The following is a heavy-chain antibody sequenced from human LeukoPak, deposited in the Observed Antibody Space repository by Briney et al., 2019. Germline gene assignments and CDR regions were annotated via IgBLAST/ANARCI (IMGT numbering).Heavy chain of an antibody. Sequence: GGSLRLSCAASGFIFSSCGMHWVRQAPGKGLEWVAFIRYDGSNKYYVGSVKGRFTISRDNSKNTLYLQMNSLRAEDTAVYYCAKVPRRGYSYGMDDYYMDVWGKGTTVTVSS. CDR3: AKVPRRGYSYGMDDYYMDV. D-gene: IGHD5-18*01. J-gene: IGHJ6*03. V-gene: IGHV3-30*02. CDR2: IRYDGSNK. CDR1: GFIFSSCG.